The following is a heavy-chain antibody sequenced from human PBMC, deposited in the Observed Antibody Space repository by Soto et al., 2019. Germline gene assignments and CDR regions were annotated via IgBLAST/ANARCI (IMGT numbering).Heavy chain of an antibody. Sequence: QVQLVESGGGVVQPGRSLRLSCAASGFTFSSYAMHWVRQAPGKGLEWVAVISYDGSNKYYADSVKGRFTISRDNSKNTLYLQMNSLRAEDTAVYYCAKDQVREWAIMYYFDYWGQGTLVTVSS. D-gene: IGHD3-10*01. CDR1: GFTFSSYA. CDR2: ISYDGSNK. J-gene: IGHJ4*02. V-gene: IGHV3-30*04. CDR3: AKDQVREWAIMYYFDY.